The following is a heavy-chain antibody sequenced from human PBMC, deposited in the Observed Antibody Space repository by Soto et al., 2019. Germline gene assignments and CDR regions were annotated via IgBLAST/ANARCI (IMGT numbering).Heavy chain of an antibody. CDR3: ARETRTTGTRGCNDY. Sequence: QVQLVQSGAEVKKPGASVKVSCKASGYTFTSYGISWVRRAPGQGLEWMGWISAYNGNTNYAQKLQGRVTMTTDTSTSTAYLELRSLRSDDTAVYYCARETRTTGTRGCNDYWGQGTLVTVSS. CDR1: GYTFTSYG. CDR2: ISAYNGNT. J-gene: IGHJ4*02. V-gene: IGHV1-18*01. D-gene: IGHD1-1*01.